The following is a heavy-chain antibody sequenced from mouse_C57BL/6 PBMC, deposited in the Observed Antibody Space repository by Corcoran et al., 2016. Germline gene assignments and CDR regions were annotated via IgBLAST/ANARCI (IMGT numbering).Heavy chain of an antibody. Sequence: TLKESGPGILQSSQTLSLTCSFSGFSLSTSAMGVSWIRQPSGKGLEWLAHIYWDDDKRYNPSLKSRLTIFKDTSRNQVFLKITSVDTADTATYYCARTGVYGSSYFDYLGQGTTLTVSS. CDR3: ARTGVYGSSYFDY. CDR1: GFSLSTSAMG. D-gene: IGHD1-1*01. CDR2: IYWDDDK. V-gene: IGHV8-12*01. J-gene: IGHJ2*01.